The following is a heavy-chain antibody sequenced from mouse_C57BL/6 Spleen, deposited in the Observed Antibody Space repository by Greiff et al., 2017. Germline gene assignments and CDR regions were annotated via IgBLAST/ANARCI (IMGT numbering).Heavy chain of an antibody. Sequence: VHVKQSGPELVKPGASVKMSCKASGYTFTDYNMHWVKQSHGKSLEWIGYINPNNGGTSYNQKFKGKATLTVNKSSSTAYMELRSLTSEDSAVYYCARERYYDYDGAWFAYWGQGTLVTVSA. J-gene: IGHJ3*01. CDR2: INPNNGGT. V-gene: IGHV1-22*01. CDR1: GYTFTDYN. D-gene: IGHD2-4*01. CDR3: ARERYYDYDGAWFAY.